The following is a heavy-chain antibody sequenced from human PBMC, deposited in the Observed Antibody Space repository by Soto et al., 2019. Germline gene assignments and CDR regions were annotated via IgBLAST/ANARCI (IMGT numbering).Heavy chain of an antibody. Sequence: LSLSCAASGFTFSSYGMHWVRQAPGKGLEWVAVISYDGSNKYYADSVKGRFTISRDTSKHTLYLQMNSLRAEDTAVYYCAKDGRYGSGSYYYKYYYYGMDVCGQGTTVTVS. J-gene: IGHJ6*02. V-gene: IGHV3-30*18. CDR2: ISYDGSNK. CDR1: GFTFSSYG. D-gene: IGHD3-10*01. CDR3: AKDGRYGSGSYYYKYYYYGMDV.